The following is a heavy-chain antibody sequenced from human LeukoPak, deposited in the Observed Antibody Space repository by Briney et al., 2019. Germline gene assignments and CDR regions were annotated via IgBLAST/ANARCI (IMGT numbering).Heavy chain of an antibody. CDR3: ARDRLDCSSTSCQLETFDI. D-gene: IGHD2-2*01. Sequence: PSETLSLTCTVSGASISSYYWSWIRQPPGKGLEWIGYIYYSGSTNYNPSLKSRVTISVDTSKNQFSLKLSSVTAADTAVYYCARDRLDCSSTSCQLETFDIWGQGTMVTVSS. J-gene: IGHJ3*02. CDR2: IYYSGST. CDR1: GASISSYY. V-gene: IGHV4-59*01.